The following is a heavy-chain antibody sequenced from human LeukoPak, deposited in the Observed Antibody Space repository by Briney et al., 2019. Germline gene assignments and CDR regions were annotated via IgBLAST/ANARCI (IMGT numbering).Heavy chain of an antibody. D-gene: IGHD3-10*01. CDR2: VSASGGST. Sequence: GGSLRLSCAASGFIFRNHAMNWVRQAPGQGLEWVSGVSASGGSTFNTDSVKGRFSISRNNSKNTLYLEMNSLRPEDTALYYCAKSLGNQGVIDYWGQGTLVTVSS. CDR3: AKSLGNQGVIDY. V-gene: IGHV3-23*01. J-gene: IGHJ4*02. CDR1: GFIFRNHA.